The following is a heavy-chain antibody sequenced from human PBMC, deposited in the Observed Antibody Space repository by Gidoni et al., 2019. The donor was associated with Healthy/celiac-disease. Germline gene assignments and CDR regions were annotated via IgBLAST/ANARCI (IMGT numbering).Heavy chain of an antibody. Sequence: EVQLLESGGGLVQPGGSLRLSCAAPGFPFSSYAMSWVRQAPGKGLEWVSAISGSGGSTYYADSVKGRFTISRDNSKNTLYLQMNSLRAEDTAVYYCANPPDFWSGKDYWGQGTLVTVSS. J-gene: IGHJ4*02. D-gene: IGHD3-3*01. CDR2: ISGSGGST. CDR1: GFPFSSYA. V-gene: IGHV3-23*01. CDR3: ANPPDFWSGKDY.